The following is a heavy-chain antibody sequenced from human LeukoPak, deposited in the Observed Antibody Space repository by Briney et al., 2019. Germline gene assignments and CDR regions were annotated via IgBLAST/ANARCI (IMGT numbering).Heavy chain of an antibody. Sequence: PSETLSLTCTVSGGSISSHYWSWIRQPPGKGLEGIGYIYYTGSTNYNPSLTSRVNISVDTSKNQFSLNLTSVTAADTAVYYCARWGSIAVARFDYWGQGTLVTVSS. CDR1: GGSISSHY. D-gene: IGHD6-6*01. J-gene: IGHJ4*02. CDR2: IYYTGST. V-gene: IGHV4-59*11. CDR3: ARWGSIAVARFDY.